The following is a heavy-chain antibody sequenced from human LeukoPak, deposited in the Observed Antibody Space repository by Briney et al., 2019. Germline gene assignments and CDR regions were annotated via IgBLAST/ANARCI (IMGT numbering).Heavy chain of an antibody. J-gene: IGHJ5*02. CDR2: INRDGTET. Sequence: GGSLRLSCAASGFTFTGFFMSWLRQAPGKGLEWVANINRDGTETYYVGSVKGRFTISIDNAKNSVYLQMNSLRTEDTAIHYCARSRWPEDLWGRGTLVTVSS. D-gene: IGHD4-23*01. CDR3: ARSRWPEDL. V-gene: IGHV3-7*01. CDR1: GFTFTGFF.